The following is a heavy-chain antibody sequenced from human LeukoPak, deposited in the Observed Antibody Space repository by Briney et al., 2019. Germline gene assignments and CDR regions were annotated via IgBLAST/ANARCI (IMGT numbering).Heavy chain of an antibody. CDR1: GFTFSSYS. V-gene: IGHV3-21*01. CDR3: ARVHLGSSWLFDY. D-gene: IGHD6-13*01. J-gene: IGHJ4*02. CDR2: ISSSSSYI. Sequence: GGSLRLSCAASGFTFSSYSMNWVRQAPGKGLGWVSSISSSSSYIYYADSVKGRFTISRDNAKNSLYLQMNSLRAEDTAVYYCARVHLGSSWLFDYWGQGTLVTGSS.